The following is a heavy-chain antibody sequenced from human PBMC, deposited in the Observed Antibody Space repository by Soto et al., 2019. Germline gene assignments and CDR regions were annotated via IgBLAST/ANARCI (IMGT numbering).Heavy chain of an antibody. CDR2: ISYDGSNK. J-gene: IGHJ4*02. CDR3: AREANYYDSSGYASFDY. D-gene: IGHD3-22*01. V-gene: IGHV3-30-3*01. Sequence: QVQLVESGGGVVQPGRSLRLSCAASGFTFSSYAMHWVRQAPGKGLEWVAVISYDGSNKYYADSVKGRFTISRDNSXNXXYLQMNSLRAEDTAVYYCAREANYYDSSGYASFDYWGQGTLVTVSS. CDR1: GFTFSSYA.